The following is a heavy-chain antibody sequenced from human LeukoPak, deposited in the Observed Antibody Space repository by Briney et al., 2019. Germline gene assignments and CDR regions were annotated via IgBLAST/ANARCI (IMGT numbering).Heavy chain of an antibody. CDR1: GFTFSSYW. Sequence: GGSLRLSCAASGFTFSSYWMSWVRQAPGKGLEWVANIKQDGSEKYYVDSVKGRFTISRDNAKNSLYLQMNSLRAEDTAVYYCARDEDFWSGPQKAFDYWGQGTLVTVSS. V-gene: IGHV3-7*01. CDR3: ARDEDFWSGPQKAFDY. CDR2: IKQDGSEK. J-gene: IGHJ4*02. D-gene: IGHD3-3*01.